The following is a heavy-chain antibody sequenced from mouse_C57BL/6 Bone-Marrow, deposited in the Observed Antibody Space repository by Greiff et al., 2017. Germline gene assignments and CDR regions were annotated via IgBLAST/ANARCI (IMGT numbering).Heavy chain of an antibody. CDR3: ARWGDYYYGSSYVDYFDY. CDR2: ILPGSGST. CDR1: GYTFTGYW. V-gene: IGHV1-9*01. Sequence: VKLVESGAELMKPGASVKLSCKATGYTFTGYWIEWVKQRPGHGLEWIGEILPGSGSTNYNAKFKGKAAFTADTSSNTAYMQLSSLTTEDSAIYYCARWGDYYYGSSYVDYFDYWGQGTTLTVSS. J-gene: IGHJ2*01. D-gene: IGHD1-1*01.